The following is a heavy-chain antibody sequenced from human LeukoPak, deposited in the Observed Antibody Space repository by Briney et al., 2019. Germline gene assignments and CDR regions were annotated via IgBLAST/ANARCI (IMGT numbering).Heavy chain of an antibody. J-gene: IGHJ4*02. V-gene: IGHV4-34*01. CDR2: INHSGST. D-gene: IGHD3-10*01. Sequence: PSETLSLTCAVYGGSFSGYYWSWIRQPPGKGLEWIGEINHSGSTNYNPSPKSRVTISVDTSKNQFSLKLSSVTAADTAVYYCARQNYYGSGSYYNDYWGQGTLVTVSS. CDR1: GGSFSGYY. CDR3: ARQNYYGSGSYYNDY.